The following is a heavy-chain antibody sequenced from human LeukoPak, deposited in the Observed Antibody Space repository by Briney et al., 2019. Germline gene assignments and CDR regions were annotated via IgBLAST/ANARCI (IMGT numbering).Heavy chain of an antibody. CDR1: GFTFSSYA. J-gene: IGHJ4*02. CDR3: AKDYSSSWYPYYFDY. D-gene: IGHD6-13*01. CDR2: ISGSGGST. V-gene: IGHV3-23*01. Sequence: PGGSLRLSCAASGFTFSSYAMSWVRQAPGKGLEWVSAISGSGGSTYYADSVEGRFTISRDNSKNTLYLQMNSLRAEDTAVYYCAKDYSSSWYPYYFDYWGQGTLVTVSS.